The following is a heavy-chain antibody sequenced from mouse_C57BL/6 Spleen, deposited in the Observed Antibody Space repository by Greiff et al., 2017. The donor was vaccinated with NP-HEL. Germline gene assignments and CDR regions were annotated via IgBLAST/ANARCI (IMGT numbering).Heavy chain of an antibody. V-gene: IGHV1-52*01. CDR2: IDPSDSAT. CDR1: GYTFTSYW. CDR3: ARSPNLLRHWYFDV. J-gene: IGHJ1*03. D-gene: IGHD1-2*01. Sequence: QVQLQQPGAELVRPGSSVKLSCKASGYTFTSYWMHWVKQRPIQGLEWIGNIDPSDSATHYNQKFKDKATLTVDKSSSTAYMQLSSLTSEDSAVYYCARSPNLLRHWYFDVWGTGTTVTVSS.